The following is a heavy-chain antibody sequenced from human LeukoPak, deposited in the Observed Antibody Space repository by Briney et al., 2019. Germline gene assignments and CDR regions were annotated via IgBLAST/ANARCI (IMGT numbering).Heavy chain of an antibody. V-gene: IGHV3-53*01. D-gene: IGHD2-15*01. CDR3: ARAIQFGGYFDY. Sequence: GGSLRLSCAASGFTLSGDYMSWVRQAPGKGLEWVSVIFGAGTTYYADTVKGRFTISRDNSKNTLYLQMNSLRAEDTAVYYCARAIQFGGYFDYWGQGTLVTVST. J-gene: IGHJ4*02. CDR1: GFTLSGDY. CDR2: IFGAGTT.